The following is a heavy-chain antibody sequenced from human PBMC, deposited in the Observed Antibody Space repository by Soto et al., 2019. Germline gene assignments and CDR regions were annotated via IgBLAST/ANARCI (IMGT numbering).Heavy chain of an antibody. V-gene: IGHV6-1*01. Sequence: PSQTLSLTCAISGDSVSSNSAAWNWIRQSPSRGLEWLGRTYYRSKWYNDYAVSVKSRITINPDTSKNQFSLQLNSVTPEDTAVYYCARGVVLGASKSPYGLDVWGRGTTVTVSS. D-gene: IGHD1-26*01. J-gene: IGHJ6*02. CDR2: TYYRSKWYN. CDR3: ARGVVLGASKSPYGLDV. CDR1: GDSVSSNSAA.